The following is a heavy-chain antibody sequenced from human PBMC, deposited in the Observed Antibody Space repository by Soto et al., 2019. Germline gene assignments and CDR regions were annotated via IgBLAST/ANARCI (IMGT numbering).Heavy chain of an antibody. D-gene: IGHD2-2*01. CDR1: GYTFTSYG. Sequence: GASVKVSSKASGYTFTSYGISWVRQAPGQGLEWMGWISAYNGNTNYAQKLQGRVTMTTDTSTSTAYMELRSLRSDDTAVYYCARGDVVVPAAMPKGYWGQGTLVTVS. V-gene: IGHV1-18*01. CDR2: ISAYNGNT. J-gene: IGHJ4*02. CDR3: ARGDVVVPAAMPKGY.